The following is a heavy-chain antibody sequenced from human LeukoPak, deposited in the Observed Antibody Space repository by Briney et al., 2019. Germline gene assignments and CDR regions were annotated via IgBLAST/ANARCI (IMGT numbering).Heavy chain of an antibody. CDR1: GFTFSEEY. Sequence: GGSLRLSCAASGFTFSEEYMSWIRQAPGKGLEWVANIKQDGSEEYYVDSVKGRFTISRDNAKNSLYLQMNSLRAEDTAVYYCASKGCTGGNCKHYFDYWGQGTLVTVAS. J-gene: IGHJ4*02. D-gene: IGHD2-8*02. CDR3: ASKGCTGGNCKHYFDY. V-gene: IGHV3-7*03. CDR2: IKQDGSEE.